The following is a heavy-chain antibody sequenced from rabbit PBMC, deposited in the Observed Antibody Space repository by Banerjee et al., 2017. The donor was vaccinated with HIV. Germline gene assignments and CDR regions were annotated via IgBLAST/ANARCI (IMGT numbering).Heavy chain of an antibody. D-gene: IGHD7-1*01. CDR2: IDVGKSGST. Sequence: QEQLEESGGDLVKPGASLTLTCKASGLDFSSSYWICWVRQAPGKGLEWIACIDVGKSGSTYYASWAKGRFTISKTSSTTVTLQMTSLTAADTATYFCARDLAAVTGWNFGLWGPGTLVTVS. J-gene: IGHJ4*01. CDR3: ARDLAAVTGWNFGL. CDR1: GLDFSSSYW. V-gene: IGHV1S45*01.